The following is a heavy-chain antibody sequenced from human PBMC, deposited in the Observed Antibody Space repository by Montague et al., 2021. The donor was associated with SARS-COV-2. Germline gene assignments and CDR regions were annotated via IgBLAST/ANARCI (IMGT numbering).Heavy chain of an antibody. CDR2: INQNGSEK. D-gene: IGHD3-16*01. CDR3: ARAGVGLRELTGNYYYYYGMDV. Sequence: SMRLSCAASGFTFSSYWMNWVRQAPGKGLEWVAYINQNGSEKYYLDSVKGRFTISRDNAKNSLYLQMNSLRAEDTAVYYCARAGVGLRELTGNYYYYYGMDVWGQGTMVTVSS. CDR1: GFTFSSYW. V-gene: IGHV3-7*01. J-gene: IGHJ6*02.